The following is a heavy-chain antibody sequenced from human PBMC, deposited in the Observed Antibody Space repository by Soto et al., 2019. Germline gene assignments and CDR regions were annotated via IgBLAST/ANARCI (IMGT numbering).Heavy chain of an antibody. Sequence: QVRLVQSGAEVKKPGASVKVSCEASGYIFTNYYIHWVRQAPGQGLEWMAIINPNGGSTNFAQEFQGRITLTRDTSTSTVYMDLSSLTSEDTAVYYCARGLYSGDKWGQGTLVTVSS. CDR3: ARGLYSGDK. V-gene: IGHV1-46*01. D-gene: IGHD2-21*01. CDR1: GYIFTNYY. CDR2: INPNGGST. J-gene: IGHJ4*02.